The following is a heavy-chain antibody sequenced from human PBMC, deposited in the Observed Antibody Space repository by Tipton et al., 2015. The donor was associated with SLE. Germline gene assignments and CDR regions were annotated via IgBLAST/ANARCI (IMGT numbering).Heavy chain of an antibody. D-gene: IGHD6-13*01. CDR3: TREEAAAVPDY. CDR1: GFTFSTST. Sequence: SLRLSCAASGFTFSTSTMNWVRQAPGKGLEWVASISSSRTDIYYADSVKGRFTISRDNAKNSLYLQMDSLRADDTAVYYCTREEAAAVPDYWGQGALVTVSS. V-gene: IGHV3-21*01. J-gene: IGHJ4*02. CDR2: ISSSRTDI.